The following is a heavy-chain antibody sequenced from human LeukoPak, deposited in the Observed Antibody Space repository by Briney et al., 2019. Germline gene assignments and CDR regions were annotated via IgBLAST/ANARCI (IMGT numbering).Heavy chain of an antibody. V-gene: IGHV4-59*11. CDR1: GVSINGHY. D-gene: IGHD3-3*01. CDR3: ARVLQNYYHLDV. CDR2: IYDNESA. Sequence: SETLSLTCTVSGVSINGHYWSWIRQPPGKGLEWIGFIYDNESANYKSSHESRVTMTVDTSKNQVSLKLNSVTAADTAVYYCARVLQNYYHLDVWGEGTTVTVSS. J-gene: IGHJ6*03.